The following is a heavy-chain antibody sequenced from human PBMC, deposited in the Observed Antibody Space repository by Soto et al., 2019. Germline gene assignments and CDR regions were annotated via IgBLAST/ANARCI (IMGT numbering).Heavy chain of an antibody. CDR1: GFTFSNYA. CDR2: ISDSGGGT. CDR3: AKFVQASGTDY. D-gene: IGHD1-1*01. J-gene: IGHJ4*02. V-gene: IGHV3-23*01. Sequence: PGGSLRLSCEASGFTFSNYAMSWVRQAPGNGLECVAAISDSGGGTYYADSVKGRFTISRDNSRNTLYLQMGSLSADDTAIYYCAKFVQASGTDYWGQGTQVTVSS.